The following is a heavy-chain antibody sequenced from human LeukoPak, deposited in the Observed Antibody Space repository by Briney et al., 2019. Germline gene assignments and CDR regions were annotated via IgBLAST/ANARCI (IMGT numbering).Heavy chain of an antibody. Sequence: PSETLSLTCAVYGGSSSGYYWSWIRQPPGKGLEWIGEINHSGSTSYNPSLKRRATISINTSKNQFSLKLSSVTAADTAVFYCARRVWFGESSHWSFDLWGRGTLVTVSS. CDR1: GGSSSGYY. D-gene: IGHD3-10*01. CDR3: ARRVWFGESSHWSFDL. CDR2: INHSGST. V-gene: IGHV4-34*01. J-gene: IGHJ2*01.